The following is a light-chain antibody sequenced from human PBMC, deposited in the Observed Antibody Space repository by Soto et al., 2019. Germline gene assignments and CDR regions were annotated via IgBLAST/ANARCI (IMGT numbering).Light chain of an antibody. V-gene: IGLV3-25*03. J-gene: IGLJ2*01. Sequence: SYELTQPPSVSVSPGQTARITCSGDALSKQYAYWYQQKSGQAPVLVIYKDSERPSGIPERFSGSSSGTTVTLTISGVQAEDEADYYCQSADSSGTYRVFGGGTKLTVL. CDR3: QSADSSGTYRV. CDR2: KDS. CDR1: ALSKQY.